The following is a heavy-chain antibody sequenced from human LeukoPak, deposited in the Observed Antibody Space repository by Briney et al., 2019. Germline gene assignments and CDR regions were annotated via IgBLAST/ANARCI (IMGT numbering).Heavy chain of an antibody. CDR1: GGSISSYY. J-gene: IGHJ5*02. V-gene: IGHV4-4*09. Sequence: SETLSLTCTVSGGSISSYYWSWIRQPPGKGLEWIGYIYTSGSTNYNPPLKSRVTISVDTSKNQFSLKLSSVTAADTAVYYCARRHTSVFDPWGQGTLVTVSS. CDR2: IYTSGST. CDR3: ARRHTSVFDP.